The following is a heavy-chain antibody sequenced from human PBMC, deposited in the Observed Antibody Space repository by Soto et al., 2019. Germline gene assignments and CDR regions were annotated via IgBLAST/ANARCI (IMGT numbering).Heavy chain of an antibody. CDR3: ARVGNYDFWSGYSFDY. J-gene: IGHJ4*02. V-gene: IGHV3-23*01. CDR2: IICDGGST. CDR1: GFTIRTYC. D-gene: IGHD3-3*01. Sequence: GGSLRLSCEASGFTIRTYCMSWVRQAPGKELEGASGIICDGGSTYYADPVKGRFTISRHNSKNTLYLQMSSLRAEDTAVYYCARVGNYDFWSGYSFDYWGQGTLVTVSS.